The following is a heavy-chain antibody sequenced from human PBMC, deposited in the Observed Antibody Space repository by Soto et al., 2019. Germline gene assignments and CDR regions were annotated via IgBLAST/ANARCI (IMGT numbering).Heavy chain of an antibody. D-gene: IGHD2-2*02. CDR2: IYYSGST. V-gene: IGHV4-61*01. CDR3: AIYEGPYGMDV. J-gene: IGHJ6*02. Sequence: QVQLQESGPGLVKPSETLSLTCTVSGGSVSSGSYYWSWIRQPPGKGLEWIGYIYYSGSTNYNPSLKSRDTISVDTSKNQFSLKLSSVTAADTAVYYCAIYEGPYGMDVWGQGTTVTVSS. CDR1: GGSVSSGSYY.